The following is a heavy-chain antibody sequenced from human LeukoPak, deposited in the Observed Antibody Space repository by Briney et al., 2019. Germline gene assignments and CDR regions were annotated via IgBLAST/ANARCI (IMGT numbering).Heavy chain of an antibody. Sequence: GGSLRLSCAASGFTFSSNPMHWVRQAPGKGLEWVAIISYDGNNKYYADSVKGRFTVSRDNVKNTLFLQINSLSTEDTAVYYCARQYSSTWYRLDYWGRGTLVTVSS. CDR1: GFTFSSNP. V-gene: IGHV3-30-3*01. CDR2: ISYDGNNK. J-gene: IGHJ4*02. CDR3: ARQYSSTWYRLDY. D-gene: IGHD6-13*01.